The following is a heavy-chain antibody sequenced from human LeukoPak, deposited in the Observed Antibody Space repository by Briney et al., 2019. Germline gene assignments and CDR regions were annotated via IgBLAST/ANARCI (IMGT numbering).Heavy chain of an antibody. D-gene: IGHD5-24*01. CDR2: INGDGDT. CDR3: AKGPSDGF. CDR1: GFTLSRHA. Sequence: GSLRLSCAASGFTLSRHAMNWVRQAPGKGLEWVSVINGDGDTYYADSVRGRFTISRDNSKNTLFLQMNSLRAEDTAVYYCAKGPSDGFWGQGILVTVSS. J-gene: IGHJ4*02. V-gene: IGHV3-23*01.